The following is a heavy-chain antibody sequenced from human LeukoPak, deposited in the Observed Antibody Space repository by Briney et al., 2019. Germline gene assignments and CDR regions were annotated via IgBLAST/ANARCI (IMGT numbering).Heavy chain of an antibody. Sequence: PSETLSLTGTGSAVSISNYYWSWIRQPPGKGLEGIGYIYYSGSTNYNPSLRSLVIISVETSKNQLSLKLSSVTAADTAVYYCARIVPYNHGYVDYWGQGTLVTVSS. CDR2: IYYSGST. D-gene: IGHD5-18*01. CDR3: ARIVPYNHGYVDY. V-gene: IGHV4-59*01. CDR1: AVSISNYY. J-gene: IGHJ4*02.